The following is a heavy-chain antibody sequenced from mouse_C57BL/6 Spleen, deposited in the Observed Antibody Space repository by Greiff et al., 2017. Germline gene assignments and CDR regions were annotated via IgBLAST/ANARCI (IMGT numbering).Heavy chain of an antibody. CDR2: INPSNGGT. V-gene: IGHV1-53*01. Sequence: QVQLQQPGTELVKPGASVKLSCKASGYTFTSYWMHWVKQRPGQGLEWIGNINPSNGGTNYNEKFKSKATRTVAKSSSTAYMQLSSLTSEDSAVYYCARSPSLLYFDYWGQGTTLTVAS. J-gene: IGHJ2*01. D-gene: IGHD2-1*01. CDR3: ARSPSLLYFDY. CDR1: GYTFTSYW.